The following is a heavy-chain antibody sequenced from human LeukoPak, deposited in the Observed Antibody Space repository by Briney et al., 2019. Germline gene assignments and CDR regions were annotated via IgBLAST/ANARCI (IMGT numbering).Heavy chain of an antibody. Sequence: SETLSLTCAVSGYSISSGYYWGWIRQPPGKGLEWIGSIYHSGSTYYNPSLKSRVTISVDTSKNQFSLKLSSVTAADTAVYYCASDLWGSSSWYYYYYMDVWGKGTTVTVSS. V-gene: IGHV4-38-2*01. D-gene: IGHD6-13*01. CDR2: IYHSGST. CDR1: GYSISSGYY. J-gene: IGHJ6*03. CDR3: ASDLWGSSSWYYYYYMDV.